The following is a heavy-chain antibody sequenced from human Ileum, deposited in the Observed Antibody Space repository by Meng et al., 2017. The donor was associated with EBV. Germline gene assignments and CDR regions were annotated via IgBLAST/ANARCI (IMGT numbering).Heavy chain of an antibody. Sequence: ITLKEYGQTLVQPTQTLTLTCSFSGFSLNTGGMAVSWIRQPPGKALEWLALIYWDDDKRYSPSLKTRLTITKDTSKNQVVLTMTNMDPVDTATYYCARRSFAAGSPDYWGQGTLVTVSS. CDR1: GFSLNTGGMA. CDR3: ARRSFAAGSPDY. J-gene: IGHJ4*02. V-gene: IGHV2-5*02. D-gene: IGHD3-10*01. CDR2: IYWDDDK.